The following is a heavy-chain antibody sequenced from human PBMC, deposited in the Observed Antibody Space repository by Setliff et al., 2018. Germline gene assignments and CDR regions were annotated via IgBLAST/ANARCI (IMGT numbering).Heavy chain of an antibody. Sequence: PGGSLRLSCAASGFTFSGYYMQWVRQAPGKGLEWVSVIYSGGSTYYADSVKGRFTISRDNSKNTLYLQMNSLRAEDTAVYYCASYGSWYERAYYYGMDVWGQGTTVTVSS. CDR3: ASYGSWYERAYYYGMDV. V-gene: IGHV3-53*01. J-gene: IGHJ6*02. CDR2: IYSGGST. CDR1: GFTFSGYY. D-gene: IGHD6-13*01.